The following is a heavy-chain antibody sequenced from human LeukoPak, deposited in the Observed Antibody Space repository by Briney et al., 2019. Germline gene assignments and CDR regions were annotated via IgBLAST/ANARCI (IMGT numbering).Heavy chain of an antibody. CDR2: ISAYNGNT. D-gene: IGHD4-17*01. CDR3: ARDPCVTTVTTFWFDP. V-gene: IGHV1-18*01. CDR1: GYTFTSYG. Sequence: ASVKVSFKASGYTFTSYGISWVRQAPGQGLEWMGWISAYNGNTNYAQKLQGRVTMTTDTSTSTAYMELRSLRSDDTAVYYCARDPCVTTVTTFWFDPWGQGTLVTVSS. J-gene: IGHJ5*02.